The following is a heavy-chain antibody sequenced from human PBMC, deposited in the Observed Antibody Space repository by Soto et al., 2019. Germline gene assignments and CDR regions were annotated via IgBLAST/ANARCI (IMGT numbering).Heavy chain of an antibody. V-gene: IGHV1-2*02. CDR2: INANNGGA. J-gene: IGHJ5*02. CDR1: GYTFTDYH. Sequence: ASVKVSCKASGYTFTDYHIHWVRQAPGQGLEFMGWINANNGGAGSAQQFQGRVTVTRDTSITTVYMELSNLRSDDTAVYYCAREGGSETLQPSYNWFDTWGQGTLVTVS. CDR3: AREGGSETLQPSYNWFDT. D-gene: IGHD6-25*01.